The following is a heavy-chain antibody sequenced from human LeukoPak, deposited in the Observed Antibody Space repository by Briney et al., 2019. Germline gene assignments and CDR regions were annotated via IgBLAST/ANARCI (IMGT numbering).Heavy chain of an antibody. CDR1: GGSISSGGYY. V-gene: IGHV4-31*03. J-gene: IGHJ4*02. Sequence: SETLSLTCTVSGGSISSGGYYWSWIRQHPGKGLEWIGYIYYSGSTYYNPSLKSRVTISVDTPKNQFSLKLSSVTAADTAVYYCARSVPRYSSSWRPDYWGQGTLVTVSS. CDR2: IYYSGST. D-gene: IGHD6-13*01. CDR3: ARSVPRYSSSWRPDY.